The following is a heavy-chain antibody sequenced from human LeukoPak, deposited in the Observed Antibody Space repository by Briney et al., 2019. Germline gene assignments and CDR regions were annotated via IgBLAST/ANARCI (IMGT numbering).Heavy chain of an antibody. J-gene: IGHJ6*02. V-gene: IGHV3-7*01. CDR1: GFTFSSYW. D-gene: IGHD2-2*01. CDR3: ARDRREGFDCSSTSCPYYYSGMDV. CDR2: INQVGTDK. Sequence: HPGGSLRLSCAASGFTFSSYWMSWVRQAPGKGLEWVANINQVGTDKYYVDSVKGRFTISRDNSKNSLYLQMSSLRAEDTAVYYCARDRREGFDCSSTSCPYYYSGMDVWGQGTTVTVSS.